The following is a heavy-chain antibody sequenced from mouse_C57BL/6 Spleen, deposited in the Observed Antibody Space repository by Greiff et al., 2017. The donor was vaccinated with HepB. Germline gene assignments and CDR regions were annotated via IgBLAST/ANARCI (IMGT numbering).Heavy chain of an antibody. Sequence: EVQVVESGGGLVKPGGSLKLSCAASGFTFSSYAMSWVRQTPEKRLEWVATISDGGSYTYYPDNVKGRFTISRDNAKNNLYLQMSHLKSEDTAMYYCARGTNEGAMDYWGQGTSVTVSS. V-gene: IGHV5-4*01. D-gene: IGHD1-3*01. CDR2: ISDGGSYT. J-gene: IGHJ4*01. CDR3: ARGTNEGAMDY. CDR1: GFTFSSYA.